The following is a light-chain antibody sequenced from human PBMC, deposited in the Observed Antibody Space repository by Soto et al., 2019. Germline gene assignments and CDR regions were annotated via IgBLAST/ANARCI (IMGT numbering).Light chain of an antibody. CDR1: QSVSDY. V-gene: IGKV3-11*01. CDR2: DAS. CDR3: QQYYSTPWT. J-gene: IGKJ1*01. Sequence: ETVLTQSPARLSLSPGERATLSCRAGQSVSDYLAWYQQKPGQPPRLLFFDASNRVTGVPARFSAGGSGTDFTLIISNLEPEDFAVYYCQQYYSTPWTFGQGTKVDIK.